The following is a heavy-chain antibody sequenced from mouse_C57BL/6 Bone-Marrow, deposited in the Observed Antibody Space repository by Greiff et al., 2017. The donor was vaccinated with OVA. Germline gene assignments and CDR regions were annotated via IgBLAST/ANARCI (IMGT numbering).Heavy chain of an antibody. CDR1: GYTFTDYY. CDR2: INPYNGGT. V-gene: IGHV1-19*01. D-gene: IGHD3-2*02. CDR3: AMDSSGYMAWFAY. J-gene: IGHJ3*01. Sequence: EVQLQQSGPVLVKPGASVKMSCKASGYTFTDYYMNWVKQSHGKSLEWIGVINPYNGGTSYNQKFKGKATLTVDKSSSTAYMALNSLTSEDSAVYYCAMDSSGYMAWFAYWGQGTLVTVSA.